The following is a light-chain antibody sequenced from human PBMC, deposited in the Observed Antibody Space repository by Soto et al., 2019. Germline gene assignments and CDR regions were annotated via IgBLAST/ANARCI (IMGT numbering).Light chain of an antibody. Sequence: QSALTQPASVSGSPGQSITISCTGTSSDVGSYNLVSWYQQHPGKAPKLMIYEGSKRPSGVSNRFSGSKSGNTASLTISGLQAEDEAAYYCCSYAGSSMGVVFGGGTKLTVL. CDR1: SSDVGSYNL. CDR3: CSYAGSSMGVV. J-gene: IGLJ2*01. CDR2: EGS. V-gene: IGLV2-23*01.